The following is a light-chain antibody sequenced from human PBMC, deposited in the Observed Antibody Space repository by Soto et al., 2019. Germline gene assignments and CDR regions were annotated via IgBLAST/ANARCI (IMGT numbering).Light chain of an antibody. CDR1: QSGNTF. Sequence: EIGLTQSPATLSLSPGERATLSCRASQSGNTFLLCYQHRPGQAPRVLIYDASHRPPGIPARFRGSGSGTDFTLTNSPLEPEDAGIYYCQQRSHWPPITFGQGTRL. J-gene: IGKJ5*01. CDR2: DAS. CDR3: QQRSHWPPIT. V-gene: IGKV3-11*01.